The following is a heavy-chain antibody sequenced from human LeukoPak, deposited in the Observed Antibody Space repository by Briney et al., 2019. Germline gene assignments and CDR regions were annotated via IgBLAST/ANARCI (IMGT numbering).Heavy chain of an antibody. D-gene: IGHD3-10*01. V-gene: IGHV1-24*01. Sequence: ASVKVSCKVSGYTLTELSMHWVRQRPGKGLEWMGGFDPEDDETIYAQKFQGRVTMTEDTSTETAYMELSSLRSEDTAVYYCATVVDYDVSGTYPPLPDYWGQGTLVTVSS. J-gene: IGHJ4*02. CDR2: FDPEDDET. CDR1: GYTLTELS. CDR3: ATVVDYDVSGTYPPLPDY.